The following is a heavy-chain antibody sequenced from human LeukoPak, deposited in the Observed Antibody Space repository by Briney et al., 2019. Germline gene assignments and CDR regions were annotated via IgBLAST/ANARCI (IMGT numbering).Heavy chain of an antibody. V-gene: IGHV3-21*04. D-gene: IGHD3-10*01. CDR2: ISSSSSYI. J-gene: IGHJ4*02. CDR3: ARVMVRGLNYFDY. Sequence: GGSLRLSCAASGFTFSSYSMNWVRQAPGKGLEWVSSISSSSSYIYYADSVKGRFTISRDNAKNSLYLQMNSLRAEDTAVYYCARVMVRGLNYFDYWGQGTLVTVSS. CDR1: GFTFSSYS.